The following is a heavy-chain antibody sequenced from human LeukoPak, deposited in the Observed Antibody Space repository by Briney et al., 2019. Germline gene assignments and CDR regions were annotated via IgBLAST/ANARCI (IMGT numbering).Heavy chain of an antibody. J-gene: IGHJ3*02. CDR2: INHSGST. Sequence: SETLSLTCAVYGGSFSGYYWSWIRQPPGKGLEWIGEINHSGSTNYNPSLKSRVTISVDTSKNQFSLKLSSVTAADTAVYYCARDGSGSYLPFDIWGQGTMVTVSS. CDR1: GGSFSGYY. D-gene: IGHD3-10*01. V-gene: IGHV4-34*01. CDR3: ARDGSGSYLPFDI.